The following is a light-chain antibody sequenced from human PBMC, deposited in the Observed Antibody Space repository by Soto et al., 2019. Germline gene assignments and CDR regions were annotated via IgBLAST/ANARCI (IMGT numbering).Light chain of an antibody. J-gene: IGKJ4*01. CDR1: QNIYNY. CDR2: DAS. CDR3: QHYNNLPLT. Sequence: DIQMTQSPSSLSASVGDRVTIACQAGQNIYNYLNWYQLKPGKAPQVLILDASDLDTGVASRFSGSGYGTGFSLSINNLQPEDVGTYYCQHYNNLPLTFGGGTKVDIK. V-gene: IGKV1-33*01.